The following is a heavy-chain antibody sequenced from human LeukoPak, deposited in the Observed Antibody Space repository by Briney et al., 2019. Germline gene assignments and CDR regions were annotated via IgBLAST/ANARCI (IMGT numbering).Heavy chain of an antibody. CDR1: GGTFSSYA. V-gene: IGHV1-69*06. J-gene: IGHJ3*02. CDR2: IIPIFGTA. CDR3: AREASYGAYVGAFDI. Sequence: SVKVSCKASGGTFSSYAISWVRQAPGQGLEWMGRIIPIFGTANYAQKFQGRVTITADKSTSTAYMELSSLRSEDTAVYYCAREASYGAYVGAFDIWGQGTMVTVSS. D-gene: IGHD4-17*01.